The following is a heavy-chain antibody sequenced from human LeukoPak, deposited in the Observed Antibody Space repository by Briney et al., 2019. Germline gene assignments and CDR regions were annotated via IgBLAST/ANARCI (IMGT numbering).Heavy chain of an antibody. CDR2: IIPIFGTA. J-gene: IGHJ4*02. D-gene: IGHD5-24*01. CDR3: ARAVSMDGYNQKALRFDY. V-gene: IGHV1-69*05. Sequence: GASVKVSCKASGGTFSSYAISWVRQAPGQGLEWMGGIIPIFGTANYAQKFQGRVTITTDESTSTAYMELSSLRSEDTAAYYCARAVSMDGYNQKALRFDYWGQGTLVTVSS. CDR1: GGTFSSYA.